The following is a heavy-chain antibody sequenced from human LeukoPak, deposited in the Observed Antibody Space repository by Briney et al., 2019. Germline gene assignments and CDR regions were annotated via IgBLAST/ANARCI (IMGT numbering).Heavy chain of an antibody. V-gene: IGHV4-59*11. CDR2: IYYRGST. D-gene: IGHD3-10*01. CDR3: ARGMVRGVLVSDWFDP. J-gene: IGHJ5*02. CDR1: GGSISSHY. Sequence: PSETLSLTCTVSGGSISSHYWSWIRQPPGKGLEWIGYIYYRGSTNYNPSLKSRVTISVDTSKNQFSLKLSSVTAADTAVYYCARGMVRGVLVSDWFDPWGQGTLVTVSS.